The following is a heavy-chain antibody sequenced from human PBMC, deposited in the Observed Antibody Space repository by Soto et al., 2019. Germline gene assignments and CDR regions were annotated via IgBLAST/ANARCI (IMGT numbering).Heavy chain of an antibody. Sequence: ASVKVSCKASGYTFISYGISWVRQAPGQGLEWMGWMNPNSGNTGYAQKFQGRVTMTRNTSISTAYMELSSLRSEDTAVYYCARAAYDFWSGYYTFYYYMDVWGKGTTVTVSS. CDR3: ARAAYDFWSGYYTFYYYMDV. J-gene: IGHJ6*03. D-gene: IGHD3-3*01. CDR1: GYTFISYG. CDR2: MNPNSGNT. V-gene: IGHV1-8*01.